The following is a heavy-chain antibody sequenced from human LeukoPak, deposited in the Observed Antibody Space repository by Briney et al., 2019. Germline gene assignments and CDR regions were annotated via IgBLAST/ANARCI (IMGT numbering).Heavy chain of an antibody. J-gene: IGHJ3*02. V-gene: IGHV1-18*01. Sequence: ASVKVSCKASGYTFTSYGISWVRQAPGQGLEWMGWISAYNGNTNYAQKVQGRVTMTTDTSTTTAYMELRSLGSDNTAVYYCARDRGPATVTTNWAFDIWGQGTMVTVSS. D-gene: IGHD4-17*01. CDR2: ISAYNGNT. CDR3: ARDRGPATVTTNWAFDI. CDR1: GYTFTSYG.